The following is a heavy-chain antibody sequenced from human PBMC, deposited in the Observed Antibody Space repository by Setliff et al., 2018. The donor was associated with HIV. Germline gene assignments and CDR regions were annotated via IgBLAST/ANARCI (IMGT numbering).Heavy chain of an antibody. D-gene: IGHD3-3*01. Sequence: LRLSCVASGFTFSNYAMSWVRQAPGKGLEWVSGITGIGGGTDYADSVKGRFTISRDNSKNTLYLQMNSLRADDTAVYYCAKDRITGYYNFWSGPNFDYWGQGTLVTVSS. V-gene: IGHV3-23*01. J-gene: IGHJ4*02. CDR2: ITGIGGGT. CDR3: AKDRITGYYNFWSGPNFDY. CDR1: GFTFSNYA.